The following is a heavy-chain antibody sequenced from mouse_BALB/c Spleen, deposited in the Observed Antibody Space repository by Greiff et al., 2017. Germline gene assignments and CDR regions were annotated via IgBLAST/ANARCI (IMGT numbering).Heavy chain of an antibody. Sequence: DVKLVESGGGLVKPGGSLKLSCAASGFTFSDYYMYWVRQTPEKRLEWVATISDGGSYTYYPDSVKGRFTISRDNAKNNLYLQMSSLKSEDTAMYYCARDRDEGTWFAYWGQGTLVTVSA. V-gene: IGHV5-4*02. D-gene: IGHD3-1*01. CDR2: ISDGGSYT. CDR3: ARDRDEGTWFAY. J-gene: IGHJ3*01. CDR1: GFTFSDYY.